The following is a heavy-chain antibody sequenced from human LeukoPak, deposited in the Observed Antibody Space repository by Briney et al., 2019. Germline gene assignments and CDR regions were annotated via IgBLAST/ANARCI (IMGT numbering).Heavy chain of an antibody. J-gene: IGHJ6*02. Sequence: ASVKVSCKASGYTFTSYGISWVRQAPGQGLEWMGWISAYNGNTNYAQKLQGRVTMTTDTSTSTAYMELRSLRSDDTAVYYCARGYYDILTGYYAYYYYGMDVWGQGTTDTVSS. CDR3: ARGYYDILTGYYAYYYYGMDV. V-gene: IGHV1-18*01. CDR2: ISAYNGNT. D-gene: IGHD3-9*01. CDR1: GYTFTSYG.